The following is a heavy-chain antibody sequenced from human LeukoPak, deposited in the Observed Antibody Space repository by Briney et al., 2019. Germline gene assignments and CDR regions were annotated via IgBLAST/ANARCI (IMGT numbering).Heavy chain of an antibody. V-gene: IGHV1-69*06. J-gene: IGHJ4*02. Sequence: SVKVSYKASGGTFSSYAISWVRQAPGQGLEWMGGIIPIFGTANYAQKFQGRVTITADKSTSTAYMELSSLRSEDTAVYYCARDKGYSGYDWSFDYWGQGTLVTVSS. D-gene: IGHD5-12*01. CDR2: IIPIFGTA. CDR3: ARDKGYSGYDWSFDY. CDR1: GGTFSSYA.